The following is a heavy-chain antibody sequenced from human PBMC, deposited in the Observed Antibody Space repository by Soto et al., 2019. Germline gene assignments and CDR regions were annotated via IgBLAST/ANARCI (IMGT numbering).Heavy chain of an antibody. J-gene: IGHJ5*02. V-gene: IGHV4-38-2*02. CDR1: GYSISSGYY. CDR3: ERDWDHYDSSGYTGGWFDT. Sequence: SETLSLTCAVSGYSISSGYYWGWIRQPPGKGLEWIGSIYHSGSTYYNPSLKSRVTISVDTSKNQFSLKLSSVTAADTAVYYCERDWDHYDSSGYTGGWFDTWGQGTLVTVSS. CDR2: IYHSGST. D-gene: IGHD3-22*01.